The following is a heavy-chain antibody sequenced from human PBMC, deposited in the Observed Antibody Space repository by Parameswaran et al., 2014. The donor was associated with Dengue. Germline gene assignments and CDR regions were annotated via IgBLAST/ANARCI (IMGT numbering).Heavy chain of an antibody. CDR3: AHRRASRGSWLYDAFDV. D-gene: IGHD6-19*01. V-gene: IGHV2-5*02. J-gene: IGHJ3*01. Sequence: PGKALEWLAVIYWDDDKRYSPSLKSRFTITKDTAKNQVVLTVTNMDPVDTGTYYCAHRRASRGSWLYDAFDVWGQGTMVTVSS. CDR2: IYWDDDK.